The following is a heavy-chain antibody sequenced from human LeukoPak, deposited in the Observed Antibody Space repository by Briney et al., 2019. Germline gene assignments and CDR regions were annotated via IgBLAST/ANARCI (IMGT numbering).Heavy chain of an antibody. V-gene: IGHV3-23*01. CDR2: ISGSGTST. D-gene: IGHD3-10*01. J-gene: IGHJ6*03. CDR1: GFTFSSYG. CDR3: AIEGGSGSYYIGGPYYYYYYMDV. Sequence: GGSLRLSCAASGFTFSSYGMSWVRQAPGKGVEWVSAISGSGTSTYYADSVKGRFTISRDNAKNSLYLQMNSLRAEDTAVYYCAIEGGSGSYYIGGPYYYYYYMDVWGKGTTVTISS.